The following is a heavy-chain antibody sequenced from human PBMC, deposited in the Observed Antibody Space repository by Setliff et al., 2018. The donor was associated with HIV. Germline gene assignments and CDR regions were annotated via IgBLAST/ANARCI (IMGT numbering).Heavy chain of an antibody. V-gene: IGHV3-74*01. CDR3: AKGELDY. D-gene: IGHD1-26*01. CDR1: GFTFSDYW. J-gene: IGHJ4*02. CDR2: INGDGSRT. Sequence: GGSLRLSCAASGFTFSDYWIHWVRQAPGKGLVWVSNINGDGSRTNYADSVKGRFTISRDNGKNKVYLQMNSLRAEDTAVYYCAKGELDYWGQGTLVTISS.